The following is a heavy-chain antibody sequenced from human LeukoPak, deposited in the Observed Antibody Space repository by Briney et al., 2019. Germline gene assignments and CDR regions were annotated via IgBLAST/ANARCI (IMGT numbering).Heavy chain of an antibody. Sequence: GASVKVSCKASGYTFTGYYMHWVRQAPGQGLERMGWINPNSGGTNYAQKFQGRVTMTRDTSISTAYMELSRLRSDDTAVYYCARDRGGRGYSYGRIDYWGQGTLVTVSS. V-gene: IGHV1-2*02. CDR1: GYTFTGYY. J-gene: IGHJ4*02. CDR2: INPNSGGT. D-gene: IGHD5-18*01. CDR3: ARDRGGRGYSYGRIDY.